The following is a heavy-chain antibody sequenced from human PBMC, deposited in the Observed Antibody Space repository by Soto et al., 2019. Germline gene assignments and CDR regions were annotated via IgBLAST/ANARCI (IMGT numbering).Heavy chain of an antibody. CDR3: AREWAQLLQYGGVAFDI. CDR2: TYYRSKWYY. V-gene: IGHV6-1*01. J-gene: IGHJ3*02. D-gene: IGHD2-2*01. CDR1: GDSVSSNIAA. Sequence: SQTLSLTCAISGDSVSSNIAAWNWIRQSPSRGLEWLGRTYYRSKWYYDYAVSVKSRITLNPDTSKNQLSLQLNSVTPEDTAVYYCAREWAQLLQYGGVAFDIWGQRTMVPVSS.